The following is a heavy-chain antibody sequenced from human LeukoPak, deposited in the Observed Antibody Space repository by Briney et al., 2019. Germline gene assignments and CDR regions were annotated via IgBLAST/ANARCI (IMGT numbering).Heavy chain of an antibody. CDR1: GFTFSSSN. CDR2: ISGTSTAI. D-gene: IGHD2-15*01. CDR3: ARGGGGSYSDAFDI. V-gene: IGHV3-48*02. Sequence: KPGGSLRLSCAASGFTFSSSNMHWVRQAPGKGLEWVSFISGTSTAIKYADSVKGRFTISRDIGRKSLCLQMNSLSDEDTAVYYCARGGGGSYSDAFDIWGQGTVVTVSS. J-gene: IGHJ3*02.